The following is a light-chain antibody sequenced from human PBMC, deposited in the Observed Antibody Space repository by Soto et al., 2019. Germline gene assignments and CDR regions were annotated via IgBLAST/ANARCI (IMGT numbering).Light chain of an antibody. Sequence: DVVMTQSPLSLSVTLGQPASISCRSSQGLVYSDGNTFLNWFHQRPGQSPRRLIYQVSNRDSGVXAXSSGSGSGTDYTLTISGVEAEDVGIYYCVQGTHWPWTFGQGTKVEIK. CDR2: QVS. CDR1: QGLVYSDGNTF. V-gene: IGKV2-30*01. J-gene: IGKJ1*01. CDR3: VQGTHWPWT.